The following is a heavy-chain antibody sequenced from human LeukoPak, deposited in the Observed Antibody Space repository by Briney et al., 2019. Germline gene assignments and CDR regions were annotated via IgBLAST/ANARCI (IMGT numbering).Heavy chain of an antibody. CDR2: INPNSGGT. D-gene: IGHD2-15*01. CDR3: ARGPRLKDIVVVVAAGYFDY. CDR1: GYTFTGYY. J-gene: IGHJ4*02. Sequence: ASVKVSCKASGYTFTGYYMHWVRQAPGQGLERMGWINPNSGGTNYAQKFQGRVTMTRDTSISTAYMELSRLRSDDTAVYYCARGPRLKDIVVVVAAGYFDYWGQGTLVTVSS. V-gene: IGHV1-2*02.